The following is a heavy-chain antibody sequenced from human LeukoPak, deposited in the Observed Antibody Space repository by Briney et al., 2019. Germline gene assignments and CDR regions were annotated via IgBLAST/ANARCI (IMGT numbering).Heavy chain of an antibody. CDR1: GGSISSSSYY. Sequence: PSETLSLTCTVSGGSISSSSYYWGWIRQPPGKGLEWIGSIYYSGSTYYNPSLKSRVTISLDTSKNQFSLKLSSVTAADTAVYYCASGGIAVGWGAFDIWGQGTMVTVSS. D-gene: IGHD6-19*01. V-gene: IGHV4-39*07. J-gene: IGHJ3*02. CDR2: IYYSGST. CDR3: ASGGIAVGWGAFDI.